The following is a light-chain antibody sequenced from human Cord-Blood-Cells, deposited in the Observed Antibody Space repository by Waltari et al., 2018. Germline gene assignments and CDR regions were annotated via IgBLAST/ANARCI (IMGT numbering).Light chain of an antibody. CDR2: GNS. CDR3: QSYDSSHWV. V-gene: IGLV1-40*01. CDR1: SPNIGAGYD. Sequence: QSVLTQPPSVSGAPGHRVPISCTGSSPNIGAGYDVHWYQQLPGTAPKLLIYGNSNRPSGVPDRFSGSKSGTSASLAITGLQAEDEADYYCQSYDSSHWVFGGGTKLTVL. J-gene: IGLJ3*02.